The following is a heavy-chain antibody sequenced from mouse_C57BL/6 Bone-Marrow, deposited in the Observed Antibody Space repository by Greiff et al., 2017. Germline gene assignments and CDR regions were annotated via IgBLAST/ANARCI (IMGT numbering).Heavy chain of an antibody. Sequence: VQLQQSGPELVKPGASVKISCKASGYSFTGYYMNWVKQSPEKSLEWIGEINPSTGGTTYNQKFKAKATLTVDKSSSTAYMQLKSLTSEDSAVYYCARGGDYYGSLYFDVWGTGTTVTVSS. CDR1: GYSFTGYY. V-gene: IGHV1-42*01. CDR2: INPSTGGT. CDR3: ARGGDYYGSLYFDV. J-gene: IGHJ1*03. D-gene: IGHD1-1*01.